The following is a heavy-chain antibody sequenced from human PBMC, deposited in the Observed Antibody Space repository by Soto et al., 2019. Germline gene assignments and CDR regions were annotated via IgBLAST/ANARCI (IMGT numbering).Heavy chain of an antibody. CDR2: ISRSGDSA. Sequence: GGSLRLSCAASGFTFSNSDMSWVRQAPGKGLEWVSYISRSGDSAYYADSVKGRFTVSRDNSKNTLFLQMNSLRNEDTAVYCCAFSSGWFDAFDVWGQGTMVTVSS. V-gene: IGHV3-23*01. CDR1: GFTFSNSD. D-gene: IGHD6-19*01. J-gene: IGHJ3*01. CDR3: AFSSGWFDAFDV.